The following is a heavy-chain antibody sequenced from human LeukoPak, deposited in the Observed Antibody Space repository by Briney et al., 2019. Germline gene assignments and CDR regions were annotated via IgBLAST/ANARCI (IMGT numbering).Heavy chain of an antibody. CDR2: IYYSGST. D-gene: IGHD3-22*01. Sequence: SETLSLTCTVSGGSISSTNYYWGWIRQSPGKGLQWIGSIYYSGSTSYNPSLKSRVTISVDTSKNQLSLKLSSVTAADTAVYYCARLKYYYDSSGYRAEYFQHWGQGTLVTASS. CDR3: ARLKYYYDSSGYRAEYFQH. V-gene: IGHV4-39*07. J-gene: IGHJ1*01. CDR1: GGSISSTNYY.